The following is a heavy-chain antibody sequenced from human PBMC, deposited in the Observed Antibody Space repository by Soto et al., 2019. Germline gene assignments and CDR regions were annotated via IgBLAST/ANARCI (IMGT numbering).Heavy chain of an antibody. CDR1: GFTFSGSA. CDR2: IRSKANSYAT. J-gene: IGHJ3*02. V-gene: IGHV3-73*02. D-gene: IGHD3-3*01. Sequence: EVQLVESGGGLVQPGGSLKLSCAASGFTFSGSAMHWVRQASGKGLEWVGRIRSKANSYATAYAASVKGRFTISRDDSNNTAYLQMNSLKTEDTAVYYCTRHGLYFWSGLDAFDIWGQGTMVTVSS. CDR3: TRHGLYFWSGLDAFDI.